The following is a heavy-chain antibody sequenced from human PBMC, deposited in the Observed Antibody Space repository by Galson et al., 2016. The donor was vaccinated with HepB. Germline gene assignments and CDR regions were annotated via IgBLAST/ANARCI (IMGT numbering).Heavy chain of an antibody. J-gene: IGHJ2*01. V-gene: IGHV4-59*01. D-gene: IGHD6-13*01. CDR2: IYYIGST. CDR1: GDSISTCY. Sequence: SETLSLTCTVSGDSISTCYWNWIRQSPGKGLEWIGYIYYIGSTNYNPSLRSRVTMSLDRSKNQFSLKLNSVTPADTAVYYCARGPRPTHSSSWAYYFDLWGRGFLVPFFS. CDR3: ARGPRPTHSSSWAYYFDL.